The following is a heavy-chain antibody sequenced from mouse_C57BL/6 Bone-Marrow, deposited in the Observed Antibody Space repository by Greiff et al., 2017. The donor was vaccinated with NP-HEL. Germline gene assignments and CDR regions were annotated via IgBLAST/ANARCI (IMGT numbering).Heavy chain of an antibody. J-gene: IGHJ1*03. V-gene: IGHV5-6*01. CDR1: GFTFSSYG. CDR3: ARQWGEYFDV. Sequence: EVKLMESGGDLVKPGGSLKLSCAASGFTFSSYGMSWVRQTPDKRLEWVATISSGGSYTYYPDSVKGRFTISRDNAKNTLYLQMSSLKSEDTAMYYCARQWGEYFDVWGTGTTVTVSS. CDR2: ISSGGSYT.